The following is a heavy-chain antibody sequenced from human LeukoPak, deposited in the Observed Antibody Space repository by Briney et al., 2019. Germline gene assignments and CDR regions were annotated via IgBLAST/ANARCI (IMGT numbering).Heavy chain of an antibody. CDR1: GFTFSSYI. Sequence: GGSLRLSCAASGFTFSSYIMNWVRQAPGKGLEWVSSISSSSSYIYYADSVKGRFTISRDNAKNSLYLQMNSLRAEDTAVYYCARPLWFGELLARRDYYMDVWGKGTTVTVSS. D-gene: IGHD3-10*01. CDR3: ARPLWFGELLARRDYYMDV. V-gene: IGHV3-21*01. CDR2: ISSSSSYI. J-gene: IGHJ6*03.